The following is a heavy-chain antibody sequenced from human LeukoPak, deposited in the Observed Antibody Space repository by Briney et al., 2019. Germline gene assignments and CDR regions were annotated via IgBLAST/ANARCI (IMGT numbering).Heavy chain of an antibody. V-gene: IGHV5-51*01. Sequence: GESLKTSCKGSGYSFNSYWIGWVRQMPGKGLECMGIFYPGDSDTRYSPSFQRQVTISTDKSISTAYLQWSSLKASDAAMYYRARRAGTVTTDYWGQGTLVTVSS. J-gene: IGHJ4*02. D-gene: IGHD4-17*01. CDR2: FYPGDSDT. CDR3: ARRAGTVTTDY. CDR1: GYSFNSYW.